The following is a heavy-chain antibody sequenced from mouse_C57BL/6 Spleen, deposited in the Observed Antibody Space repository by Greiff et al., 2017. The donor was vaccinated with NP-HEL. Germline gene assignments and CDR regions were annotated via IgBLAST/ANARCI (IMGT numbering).Heavy chain of an antibody. CDR3: ARDGLLQGYAMDY. V-gene: IGHV5-4*01. CDR2: ISDGGSYT. D-gene: IGHD2-3*01. J-gene: IGHJ4*01. CDR1: GFTFSSYA. Sequence: DVMLVESGGGLVKPGGSLKLSCAASGFTFSSYAMSWVRQTPEKRLEWVATISDGGSYTYYPDNVKGRFTISRDNAKNNLYLQMSHLKSEDTAMYYCARDGLLQGYAMDYWGQGTSVTVSS.